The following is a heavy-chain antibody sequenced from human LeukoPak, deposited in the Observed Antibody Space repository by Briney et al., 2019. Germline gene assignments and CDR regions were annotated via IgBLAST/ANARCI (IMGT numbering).Heavy chain of an antibody. CDR1: GFTFSSYA. J-gene: IGHJ4*02. V-gene: IGHV3-23*01. Sequence: PGGSLRLSCVASGFTFSSYAMSWVRQAPGKGLEWVSAISGSGGSTYYADSVKGRFTISRDNSKNTLYLQMNSLRAEDTAVYYCAKAQGRATTVTTRTFDYWGQGTLVTVSS. CDR2: ISGSGGST. D-gene: IGHD4-17*01. CDR3: AKAQGRATTVTTRTFDY.